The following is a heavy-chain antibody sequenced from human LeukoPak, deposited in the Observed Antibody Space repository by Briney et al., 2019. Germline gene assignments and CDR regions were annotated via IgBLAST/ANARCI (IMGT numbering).Heavy chain of an antibody. V-gene: IGHV3-53*01. J-gene: IGHJ4*02. D-gene: IGHD2/OR15-2a*01. CDR3: ARGRNYFPIDY. CDR1: GFTFNRYG. Sequence: GGSLRLSCAASGFTFNRYGMHWVRQTPGKGLEWVSVIYSGGSTFYADSVKGRFTISRDNSRNTLYLQMNSLRAEDTAVYYCARGRNYFPIDYWGQGTLVTVSS. CDR2: IYSGGST.